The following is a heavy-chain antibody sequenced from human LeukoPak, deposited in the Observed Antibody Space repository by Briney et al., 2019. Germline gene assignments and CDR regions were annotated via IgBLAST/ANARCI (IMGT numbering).Heavy chain of an antibody. D-gene: IGHD3-3*01. J-gene: IGHJ5*02. V-gene: IGHV1-2*02. CDR3: ARGDVIFGYDP. Sequence: ASVTVSCKASGYTFTVYYMHWVRQAPGQGLEWMGWINPNSGGTNYAQKFQGRVTMTKDTSISTAYMELSRLISDDTAVYYCARGDVIFGYDPWGQGTLVTVSS. CDR1: GYTFTVYY. CDR2: INPNSGGT.